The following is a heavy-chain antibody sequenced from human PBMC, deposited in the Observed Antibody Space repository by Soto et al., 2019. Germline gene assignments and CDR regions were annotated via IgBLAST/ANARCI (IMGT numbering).Heavy chain of an antibody. CDR1: GFTFSSYG. CDR2: ISYDGSNK. CDR3: AKVGPPPDHSGSYEGLIDY. D-gene: IGHD1-26*01. J-gene: IGHJ4*02. V-gene: IGHV3-30*18. Sequence: GGSLRLSCAASGFTFSSYGMHWVRQAPGKGLEWVAVISYDGSNKYYADSVKGRFTNSRDKSKNTLYLQMNSLRAEDTVVYYFAKVGPPPDHSGSYEGLIDYWGQGTLVTVSS.